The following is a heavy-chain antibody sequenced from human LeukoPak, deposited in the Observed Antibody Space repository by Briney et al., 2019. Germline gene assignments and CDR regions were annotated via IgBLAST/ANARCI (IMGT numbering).Heavy chain of an antibody. V-gene: IGHV3-30*18. D-gene: IGHD4-17*01. CDR1: GFTFSSYG. Sequence: GMSLRLSCAASGFTFSSYGMHWVRQAPGKGLEWVAVISYDGSNKYYADSVKGRFTISRDNSKNTLYLQMNSLRAEDTAVYYCAKVLSATTVDGYWGQGTLVTVSS. J-gene: IGHJ4*02. CDR2: ISYDGSNK. CDR3: AKVLSATTVDGY.